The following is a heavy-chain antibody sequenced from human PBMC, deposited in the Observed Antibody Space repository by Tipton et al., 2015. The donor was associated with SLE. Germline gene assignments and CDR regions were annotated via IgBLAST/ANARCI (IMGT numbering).Heavy chain of an antibody. V-gene: IGHV4-4*07. CDR3: ARDRVATYLRYGMDV. D-gene: IGHD5-12*01. CDR2: IYHSGST. J-gene: IGHJ6*02. CDR1: GGSISSYY. Sequence: TLSLTCTVSGGSISSYYWSWIRQPAGKGLEWIGSIYHSGSTYYNPSLKSRVTISVDTSKNQFSLKLSSVTAADTAVYYCARDRVATYLRYGMDVWGQGTTVTVSS.